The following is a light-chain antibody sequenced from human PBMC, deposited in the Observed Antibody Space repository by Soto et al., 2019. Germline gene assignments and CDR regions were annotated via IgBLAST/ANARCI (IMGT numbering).Light chain of an antibody. CDR3: QQYYSNPPT. CDR1: QNVLYSSNNKNY. CDR2: WAS. V-gene: IGKV4-1*01. J-gene: IGKJ2*01. Sequence: IVMTQSPDSLAVNLGERANINCKSSQNVLYSSNNKNYLAWYQQTPGQPPKLLIYWASTRESGVPDRFSGSGSGTDFTLTISSLQAEDVAVYYCQQYYSNPPTFGQGTKLEIK.